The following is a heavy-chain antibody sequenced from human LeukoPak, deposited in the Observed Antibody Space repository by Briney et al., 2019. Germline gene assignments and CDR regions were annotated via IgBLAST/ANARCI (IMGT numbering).Heavy chain of an antibody. CDR2: ISGSGGST. D-gene: IGHD6-13*01. J-gene: IGHJ4*02. CDR3: AILPGYSSGWYEVNY. CDR1: GFTFSSYA. V-gene: IGHV3-23*01. Sequence: PGGSLTLSCAASGFTFSSYAMSWVRQPPGKGLEWVSGISGSGGSTYYADSVKGRFTISRDNSRNTLYLQMNSPRAEDTAVYYCAILPGYSSGWYEVNYWGQGTLVTVSS.